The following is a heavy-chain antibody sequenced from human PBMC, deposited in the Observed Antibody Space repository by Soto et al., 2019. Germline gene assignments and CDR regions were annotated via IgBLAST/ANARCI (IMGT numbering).Heavy chain of an antibody. CDR3: ARVSRYYDSSGYFDY. CDR1: GGSFSGYY. V-gene: IGHV4-34*01. D-gene: IGHD3-22*01. CDR2: INHSVST. Sequence: PSETLSLTCAVYGGSFSGYYWSWIRQPPGKGLEWIGEINHSVSTNYNPSLKSRVTISVDTSKNQFSLKLSSVTAADTAVYYCARVSRYYDSSGYFDYWGQGTLVTVSS. J-gene: IGHJ4*02.